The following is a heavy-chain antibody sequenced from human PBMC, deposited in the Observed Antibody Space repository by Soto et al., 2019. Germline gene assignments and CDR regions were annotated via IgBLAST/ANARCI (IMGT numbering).Heavy chain of an antibody. Sequence: SETLSLTCTVSGGSISSSSYYWGWIRQPPGKGLEWIGSIYYSGSTYYNPSLKSRVTISVDTSKNQFSLKLSSVTAADTAVYYCARGGYYDILTGSHYYYGMDVWGQGTTVTVSS. V-gene: IGHV4-39*07. CDR1: GGSISSSSYY. D-gene: IGHD3-9*01. CDR2: IYYSGST. CDR3: ARGGYYDILTGSHYYYGMDV. J-gene: IGHJ6*02.